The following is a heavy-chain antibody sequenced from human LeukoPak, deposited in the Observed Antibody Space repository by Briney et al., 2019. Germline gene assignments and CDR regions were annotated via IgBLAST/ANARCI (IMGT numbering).Heavy chain of an antibody. CDR2: ISSSSSYI. D-gene: IGHD6-19*01. V-gene: IGHV3-21*04. CDR3: AKDFRERPGIAVAGTAGDTRPNDY. CDR1: GFTFSSYS. J-gene: IGHJ4*02. Sequence: GGSLRLSCAASGFTFSSYSMNWVRQAPGKGLEWVSSISSSSSYIYYADSVQPRFTISRDNPKTSLYLQMNSLRAEDTAVYYCAKDFRERPGIAVAGTAGDTRPNDYWGQGTLVTVSS.